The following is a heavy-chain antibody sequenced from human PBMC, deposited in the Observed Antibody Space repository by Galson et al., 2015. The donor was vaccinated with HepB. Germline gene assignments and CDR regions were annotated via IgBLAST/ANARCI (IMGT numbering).Heavy chain of an antibody. CDR3: ARGLLKTIDS. V-gene: IGHV3-48*02. J-gene: IGHJ4*02. D-gene: IGHD2/OR15-2a*01. CDR1: GFTFSSYT. CDR2: INTIGSAI. Sequence: SLRLSCAASGFTFSSYTMNWVRQAPGKGLEWVSYINTIGSAIYYADSVKGRFTISRDNAKNSLYLQLNSLRDDDTAVYYCARGLLKTIDSWGQGTLVTVSS.